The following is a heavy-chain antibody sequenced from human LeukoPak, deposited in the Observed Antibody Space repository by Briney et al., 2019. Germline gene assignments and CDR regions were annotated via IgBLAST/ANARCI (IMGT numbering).Heavy chain of an antibody. V-gene: IGHV4-31*03. Sequence: SQTLSLTCTVSGGSISSGGYYWSWIRQHPGKGLEWIGYIYHSGSTYYNPSLKSRVTISVDRSKNQFSLKLSSVTAADTAVYYCARDPTTYYYDSSGYQGAFDIWGQGTMVTVSS. CDR3: ARDPTTYYYDSSGYQGAFDI. J-gene: IGHJ3*02. D-gene: IGHD3-22*01. CDR2: IYHSGST. CDR1: GGSISSGGYY.